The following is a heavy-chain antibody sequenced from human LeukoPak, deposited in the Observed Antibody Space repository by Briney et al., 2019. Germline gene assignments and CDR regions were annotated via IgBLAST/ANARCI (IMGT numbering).Heavy chain of an antibody. CDR3: VRGHDSFDY. CDR1: GFTFSDHY. J-gene: IGHJ4*02. CDR2: SRNKDHRYST. Sequence: GGSLRLSCVVSGFTFSDHYMDWVRQAAGKGQEWVGRSRNKDHRYSTEYAASVEGRFTISRDLSKNSLYLQMNSLKVEDTAIYDCVRGHDSFDYWGQGTLVTVSS. V-gene: IGHV3-72*01.